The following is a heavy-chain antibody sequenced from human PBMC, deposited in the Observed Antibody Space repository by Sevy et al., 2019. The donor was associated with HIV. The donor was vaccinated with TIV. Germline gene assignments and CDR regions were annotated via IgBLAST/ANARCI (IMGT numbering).Heavy chain of an antibody. CDR2: ISYDGSNK. J-gene: IGHJ5*02. V-gene: IGHV3-30-3*01. D-gene: IGHD3-10*01. CDR1: GFTFSSYA. Sequence: GGSLRLSCAASGFTFSSYAMHWVRQAPGKGLEWVAVISYDGSNKYYADSVKGRFTISRDNSKNTRYLQMNSLGAEDTAVYYCARDGISGGGFDLWGQGTLVTVSS. CDR3: ARDGISGGGFDL.